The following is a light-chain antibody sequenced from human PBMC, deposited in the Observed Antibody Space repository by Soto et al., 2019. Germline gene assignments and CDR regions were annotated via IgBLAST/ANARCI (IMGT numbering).Light chain of an antibody. CDR2: DAS. CDR1: QSVGIY. CDR3: KHRRTWPRA. Sequence: EIVLTQSPATLSLSPGERATLSCRASQSVGIYLGWYQQRPGQAPRLLIYDASKRAAGIPARFSGSGSGTDFTLTINSLEPEDFAVYYCKHRRTWPRAFGQGTRLEIK. J-gene: IGKJ5*01. V-gene: IGKV3-11*01.